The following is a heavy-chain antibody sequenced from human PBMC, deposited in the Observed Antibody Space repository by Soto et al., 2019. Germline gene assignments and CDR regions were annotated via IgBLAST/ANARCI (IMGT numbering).Heavy chain of an antibody. CDR3: TTESGGWWGQGPFDY. Sequence: GGSLRLSCAASGFTFSNAWMNWVRQAPGKGLEWVGRIKSKTDGGTTDYAAPVKGRFTISRDDSKNTLYLQMNSLKTEDTAVYFCTTESGGWWGQGPFDYWGQGTLVTVSS. CDR2: IKSKTDGGTT. J-gene: IGHJ4*02. CDR1: GFTFSNAW. V-gene: IGHV3-15*07. D-gene: IGHD2-8*02.